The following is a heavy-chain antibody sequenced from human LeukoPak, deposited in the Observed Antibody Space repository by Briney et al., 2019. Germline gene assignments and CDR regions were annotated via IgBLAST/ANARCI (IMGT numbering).Heavy chain of an antibody. J-gene: IGHJ4*02. CDR1: GYTFTSYD. CDR3: AIIGESMVATVDPFDY. V-gene: IGHV1-8*01. Sequence: ASVKVSCKASGYTFTSYDINWVRQATGQGLEWMGWMNPNSGNTGYAQKFQGRVTMTRNTSISTAYMELSSLRSEDTAVYYCAIIGESMVATVDPFDYWGQGTLVTVSS. D-gene: IGHD5-12*01. CDR2: MNPNSGNT.